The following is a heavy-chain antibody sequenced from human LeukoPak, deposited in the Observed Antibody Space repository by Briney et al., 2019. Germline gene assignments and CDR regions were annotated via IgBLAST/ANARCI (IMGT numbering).Heavy chain of an antibody. CDR3: ARHYKTAARPPYFDY. CDR2: IYYSGST. Sequence: SETLSLTCTVSGGSISSSSYYWGWIRQPPGKGLEWIGSIYYSGSTYYNPSLKGRVTISVDTSKNQFSLKLSSVTTADTAVYYCARHYKTAARPPYFDYWGQGTLVTVSS. J-gene: IGHJ4*02. V-gene: IGHV4-39*01. CDR1: GGSISSSSYY. D-gene: IGHD6-6*01.